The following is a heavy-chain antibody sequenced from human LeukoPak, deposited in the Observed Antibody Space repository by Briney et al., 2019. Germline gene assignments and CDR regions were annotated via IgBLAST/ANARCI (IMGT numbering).Heavy chain of an antibody. CDR3: ARVVYSYGYSTFDY. CDR2: IYYSGST. CDR1: GGSISSGGYY. Sequence: PSETLSLTCTVSGGSISSGGYYWSWIRQHPGKGLEWIGYIYYSGSTYYNPSLKSRVTISVDTSKNQFSPKLSSVTAADTAVYYCARVVYSYGYSTFDYWGQGTLVTVSS. D-gene: IGHD5-18*01. V-gene: IGHV4-31*03. J-gene: IGHJ4*02.